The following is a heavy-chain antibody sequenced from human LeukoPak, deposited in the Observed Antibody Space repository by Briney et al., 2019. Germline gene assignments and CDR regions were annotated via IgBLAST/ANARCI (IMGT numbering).Heavy chain of an antibody. Sequence: SETLSLTCTVSGGSINSSSYYRGWIRQPPGKGLEWIGSIFYSGNTYYNPSLKSRVTISVDTSKNQFSLKLSSVTATDTAVYYCARHGYYGSGHWFDPWGQGTLVTVSS. V-gene: IGHV4-39*01. J-gene: IGHJ5*02. CDR2: IFYSGNT. CDR1: GGSINSSSYY. CDR3: ARHGYYGSGHWFDP. D-gene: IGHD3-10*01.